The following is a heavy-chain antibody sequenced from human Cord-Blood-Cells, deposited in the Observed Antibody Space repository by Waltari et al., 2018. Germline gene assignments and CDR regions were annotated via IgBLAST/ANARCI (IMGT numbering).Heavy chain of an antibody. Sequence: QVQLVQSGAEVKKPGASVKVSCKASGYTFTGYYMHWVRQAPGQGLEWMGWINPNSGGTNYAQKFQGRVTMTRDTSISTAYMELSRLRSDDTAVYYCAREGTGEPVGYAFDIWGQGTMVTVSS. CDR2: INPNSGGT. J-gene: IGHJ3*02. CDR3: AREGTGEPVGYAFDI. V-gene: IGHV1-2*02. D-gene: IGHD7-27*01. CDR1: GYTFTGYY.